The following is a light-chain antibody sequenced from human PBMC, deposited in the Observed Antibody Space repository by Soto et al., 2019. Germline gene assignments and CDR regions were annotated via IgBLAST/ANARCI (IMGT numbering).Light chain of an antibody. CDR2: AAS. CDR1: QGISSW. J-gene: IGKJ4*01. V-gene: IGKV1-12*01. Sequence: DIQMTQSPSSVSASVGDRVTITSRASQGISSWVAWYQQKPGKAPNLLIYAASSLQSGVPSRFSGSGSGTEFTLTISRLQPEDFATYYCQQADTFPLTVGGGTKVEIK. CDR3: QQADTFPLT.